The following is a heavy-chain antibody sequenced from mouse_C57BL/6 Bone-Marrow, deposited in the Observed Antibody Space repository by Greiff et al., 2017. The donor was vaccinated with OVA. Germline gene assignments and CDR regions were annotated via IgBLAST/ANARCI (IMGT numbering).Heavy chain of an antibody. V-gene: IGHV5-9*01. J-gene: IGHJ3*01. CDR1: GFTFSSYT. CDR3: ASNRAWFAY. Sequence: EVQRVESGGGLVKPGGSLKLSCAASGFTFSSYTMSWVRQTPEKRLEWVATISGGGGNTYYPDSVKGRFTISRDNAKNTLYLQMSSLRSEDTALYYCASNRAWFAYWGQGTLVTVSA. CDR2: ISGGGGNT.